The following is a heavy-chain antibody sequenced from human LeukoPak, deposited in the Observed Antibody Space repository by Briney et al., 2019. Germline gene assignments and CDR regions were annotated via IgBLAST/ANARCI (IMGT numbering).Heavy chain of an antibody. CDR3: ARDGEFEDSSGSFDY. V-gene: IGHV3-9*01. D-gene: IGHD3-22*01. CDR2: ISWNSGSI. Sequence: GGSLRLSCAASGFTFDDYAMHWVRQAPGKGLEWVSGISWNSGSIGYADSVKGRFTISRDNAKNSLYLQMNSLRAEDTAVYYCARDGEFEDSSGSFDYWGQGTLVTVSS. J-gene: IGHJ4*02. CDR1: GFTFDDYA.